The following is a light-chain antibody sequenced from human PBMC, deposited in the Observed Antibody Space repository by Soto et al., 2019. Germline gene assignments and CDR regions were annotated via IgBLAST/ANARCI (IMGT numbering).Light chain of an antibody. CDR2: DNN. Sequence: QSVLTQPPSVSGAPGQRITISCTGSSSNIGAHSDVYWYQHLPGTAPKLLIYDNNNRPSGVPGRFSGSKSGTSASLASTGLQADDEADYYCQSYDSSLSAPDVFGTGTKLTVL. J-gene: IGLJ1*01. CDR3: QSYDSSLSAPDV. CDR1: SSNIGAHSD. V-gene: IGLV1-40*01.